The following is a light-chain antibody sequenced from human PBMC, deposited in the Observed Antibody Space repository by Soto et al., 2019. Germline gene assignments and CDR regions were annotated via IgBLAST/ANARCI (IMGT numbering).Light chain of an antibody. Sequence: DIQMTQSPSTLSASVGDRVTITCRASQSVSDWLAWYQQKPGKAPKLLIYAASTLQSGVPSRFSGSGSGTEFTLSISSLQPDDFATYYCQLYDGHSVFTFGGGTKVDIK. CDR2: AAS. J-gene: IGKJ4*01. CDR1: QSVSDW. V-gene: IGKV1-5*01. CDR3: QLYDGHSVFT.